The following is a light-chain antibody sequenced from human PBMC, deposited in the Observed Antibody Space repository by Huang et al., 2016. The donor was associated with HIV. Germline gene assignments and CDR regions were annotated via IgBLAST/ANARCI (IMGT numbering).Light chain of an antibody. CDR2: AAS. Sequence: DIQMTQSPSSLSASVGDRVTITCRASQSISSYLNWYPQKPGKAPKLLIYAASSLQSGVPSRFSGSGSGTDFTLTISSLQPEDCATYYCQQSYSTPRTCGPGTKVDIK. CDR3: QQSYSTPRT. CDR1: QSISSY. J-gene: IGKJ3*01. V-gene: IGKV1-39*01.